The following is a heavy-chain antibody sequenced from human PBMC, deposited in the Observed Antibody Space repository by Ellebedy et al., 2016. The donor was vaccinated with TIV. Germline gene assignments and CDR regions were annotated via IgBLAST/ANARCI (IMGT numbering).Heavy chain of an antibody. D-gene: IGHD5-18*01. CDR2: ISSSSTTI. CDR1: GFTFSSYS. CDR3: ARTRGYNYGYSDY. V-gene: IGHV3-48*04. J-gene: IGHJ4*02. Sequence: PGGSLRLSCAASGFTFSSYSMNWVRQAPGKGLEWVSYISSSSTTIDYADSVKGRFTISRDDAKNSLSLHMNSLRAEDTAVYYCARTRGYNYGYSDYWGQGTLVTVSS.